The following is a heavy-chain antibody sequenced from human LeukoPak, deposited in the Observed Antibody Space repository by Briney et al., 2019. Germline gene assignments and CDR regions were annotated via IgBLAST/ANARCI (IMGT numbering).Heavy chain of an antibody. CDR1: GGWISSYY. J-gene: IGHJ4*02. D-gene: IGHD2-15*01. CDR2: IYYSGST. Sequence: SETLSLTCTVSGGWISSYYWSWIRQPPGKGLEWIGYIYYSGSTNYNPSLKSRVTISVDTSKNQFSLKLSSVTAADTAVYYCARSGGSWDLDYWGQGTLVTVSS. CDR3: ARSGGSWDLDY. V-gene: IGHV4-59*08.